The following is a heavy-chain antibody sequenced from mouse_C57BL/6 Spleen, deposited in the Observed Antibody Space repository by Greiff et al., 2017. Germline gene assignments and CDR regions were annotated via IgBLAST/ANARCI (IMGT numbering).Heavy chain of an antibody. D-gene: IGHD2-3*01. J-gene: IGHJ3*01. CDR1: GYSITSGYY. V-gene: IGHV3-6*01. Sequence: EVKVEESGPGLVKPSQSLSLTCSVTGYSITSGYYWNWIRQFPGNKLELMVYISYDGSNNYNPSRKNRITITPDTSTNQFYLKLNSVTTEDTATYYCAMMDTKKKNWFAYWGQGTLVTVAA. CDR3: AMMDTKKKNWFAY. CDR2: ISYDGSN.